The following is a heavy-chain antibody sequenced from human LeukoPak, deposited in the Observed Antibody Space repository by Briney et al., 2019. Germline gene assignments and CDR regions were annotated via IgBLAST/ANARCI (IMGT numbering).Heavy chain of an antibody. V-gene: IGHV3-21*01. CDR1: GFTFSSYS. Sequence: GGSLRLSCAASGFTFSSYSMSWVRQAPGKGLEWVSSISSSSSYIYYADSVKGRFTISRDNAKNSLYLQMNSLRAEDTAVYYCARSNLPISGYYYYWGQGTLVTVSS. CDR2: ISSSSSYI. J-gene: IGHJ4*02. CDR3: ARSNLPISGYYYY. D-gene: IGHD3-22*01.